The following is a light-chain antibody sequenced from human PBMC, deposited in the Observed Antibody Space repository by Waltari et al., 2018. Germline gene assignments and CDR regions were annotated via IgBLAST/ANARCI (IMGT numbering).Light chain of an antibody. V-gene: IGKV1-6*02. J-gene: IGKJ1*01. CDR2: AAS. CDR3: LQDYSYPLT. CDR1: QCIGED. Sequence: AIQMTQSPSSLSASVGDRVTITCLASQCIGEDLGWYQQSPGKAPKLLIYAASTLQTGVPSRFSGSGSVTDFTLTISSLQSEDFATYYCLQDYSYPLTFGQGTKVEI.